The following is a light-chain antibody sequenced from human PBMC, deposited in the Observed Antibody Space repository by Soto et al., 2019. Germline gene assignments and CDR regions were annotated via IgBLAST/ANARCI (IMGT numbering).Light chain of an antibody. CDR1: QSVSSY. V-gene: IGKV3-11*01. J-gene: IGKJ5*01. CDR3: QQRSNLIT. Sequence: IVLTQSPATLSLSPGEGATLSCRASQSVSSYLAWYQQKPGQAPRLLIYDASNRATGIPARFSGSGSGTDFTLTISSLEPEDFAVYYCQQRSNLITFGQGTRLEIK. CDR2: DAS.